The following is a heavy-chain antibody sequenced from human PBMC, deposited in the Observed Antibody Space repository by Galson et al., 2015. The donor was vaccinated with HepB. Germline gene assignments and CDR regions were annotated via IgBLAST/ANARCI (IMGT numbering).Heavy chain of an antibody. D-gene: IGHD5-18*01. V-gene: IGHV3-33*01. Sequence: SLRLSCAASGFTFSNYGMHWVRQAPGKGLEWVAVIWYDGSNKYYADSVKGRFTISRDNSKNTLYLQMNSLRAEDTAVYYCARGGYSDGYFVDHWGQGTLVTVSS. CDR3: ARGGYSDGYFVDH. CDR2: IWYDGSNK. CDR1: GFTFSNYG. J-gene: IGHJ4*02.